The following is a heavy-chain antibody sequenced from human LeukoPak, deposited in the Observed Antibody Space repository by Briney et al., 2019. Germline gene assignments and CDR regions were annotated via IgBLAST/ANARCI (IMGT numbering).Heavy chain of an antibody. CDR1: GFTFSSYW. J-gene: IGHJ5*02. Sequence: QPGGSLRLSCAASGFTFSSYWMSWVRQAPGKGLEWVAIIKQDGSEIYYVDSVKGRFTISRDNAKNSLYLQMNSLRAEDAAVYYCARPLKYYYGSETYFWFDPWGQGTLVTVSS. D-gene: IGHD3-10*01. CDR2: IKQDGSEI. V-gene: IGHV3-7*01. CDR3: ARPLKYYYGSETYFWFDP.